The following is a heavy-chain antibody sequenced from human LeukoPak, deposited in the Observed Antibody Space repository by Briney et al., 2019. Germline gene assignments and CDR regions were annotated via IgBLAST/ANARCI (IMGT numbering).Heavy chain of an antibody. D-gene: IGHD2-2*01. V-gene: IGHV3-33*01. CDR1: GFTFSNYG. Sequence: GGSLRLSCAASGFTFSNYGMHWVRQAPGKGLEWVAVIWYDGSNKYYADSVKGRFTISRDNSKNTLFLQMNSLRAEDTAVYYCAPSRYAYYFDYWGQGTLVTVSS. CDR2: IWYDGSNK. J-gene: IGHJ4*02. CDR3: APSRYAYYFDY.